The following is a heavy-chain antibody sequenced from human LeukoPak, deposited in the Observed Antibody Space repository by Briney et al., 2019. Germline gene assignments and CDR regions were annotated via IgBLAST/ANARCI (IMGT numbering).Heavy chain of an antibody. CDR1: GGSISSSSYY. D-gene: IGHD3-3*01. CDR3: ARGRGTYYDFWSGYFQ. V-gene: IGHV4-39*01. J-gene: IGHJ4*02. CDR2: IYYSGST. Sequence: SETLSLTCTVSGGSISSSSYYWGWIRQPPGKGLEWIGSIYYSGSTYYNPSLKSRVTISVDTSKNQFSLKLSSVTAADTAVYYCARGRGTYYDFWSGYFQGGQGTLVTVSS.